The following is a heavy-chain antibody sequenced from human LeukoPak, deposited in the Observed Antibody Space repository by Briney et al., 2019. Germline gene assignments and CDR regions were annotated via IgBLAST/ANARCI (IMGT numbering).Heavy chain of an antibody. CDR1: GGSMISGGHY. CDR3: ARSGPTQGPRRSNWFDP. J-gene: IGHJ5*02. Sequence: SETLSLTCTVSGGSMISGGHYWSWIRQLPGKGLEWIGYIYYSGSTYYNPSLKSRLVMSVDTSQNQFSLRLSSVTAADTAVYYRARSGPTQGPRRSNWFDPWGQGTLVTVSS. CDR2: IYYSGST. V-gene: IGHV4-31*03.